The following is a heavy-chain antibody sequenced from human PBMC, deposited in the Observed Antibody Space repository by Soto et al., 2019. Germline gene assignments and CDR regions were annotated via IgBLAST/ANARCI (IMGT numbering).Heavy chain of an antibody. CDR2: IKQDGSEK. CDR3: ARDYYDILTGYYCLGAFDI. V-gene: IGHV3-7*01. J-gene: IGHJ3*02. CDR1: GFTFSSYW. Sequence: GGSLRLSCAASGFTFSSYWMSWVRQAPGKGLEWVANIKQDGSEKYYVDSVKGRFTISRDNAKNSLYLQMNSLRAEDTAVYYCARDYYDILTGYYCLGAFDIWGQGTMVTVSS. D-gene: IGHD3-9*01.